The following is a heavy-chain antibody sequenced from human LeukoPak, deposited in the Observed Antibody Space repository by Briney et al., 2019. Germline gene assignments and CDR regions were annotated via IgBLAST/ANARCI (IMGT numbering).Heavy chain of an antibody. CDR1: GFTFSSYS. CDR3: ARLGSGYYDSSGYYDVGVVDY. V-gene: IGHV3-21*01. D-gene: IGHD3-22*01. CDR2: ISSSSSYI. Sequence: GGSLRLSCAASGFTFSSYSMNWVRQAPGKGLEWVSSISSSSSYIYYADSVKGRFTISRDNAKNSLYLQMNSLRAEDTAVYYCARLGSGYYDSSGYYDVGVVDYWGQGTLVTVSS. J-gene: IGHJ4*02.